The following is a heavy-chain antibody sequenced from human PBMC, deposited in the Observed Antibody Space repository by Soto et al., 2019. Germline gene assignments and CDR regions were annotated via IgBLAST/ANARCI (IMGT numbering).Heavy chain of an antibody. CDR1: GYTFTTND. V-gene: IGHV1-69*13. J-gene: IGHJ6*02. CDR3: ARDPLSSFAMDV. Sequence: SVKVSCKAFGYTFTTNDINWARQAPGQGLEWMGGIIPIFGTANYAQKFQGRVTITADDSTSTAYMGLTSLESDDTAVYYCARDPLSSFAMDVWGQGTTVTVS. CDR2: IIPIFGTA. D-gene: IGHD3-10*02.